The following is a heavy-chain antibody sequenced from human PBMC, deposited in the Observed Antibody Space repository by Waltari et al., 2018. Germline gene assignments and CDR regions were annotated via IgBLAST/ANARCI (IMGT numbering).Heavy chain of an antibody. D-gene: IGHD3-22*01. CDR2: IRYDGRNK. Sequence: LKLVESGGAVVQPGGSLRPSCAASGFPFSSYGMHWVRQAPGRGLNRVDFIRYDGRNKYYADTMKGQLTISRDNSKNTMLLQMNSLGAEGTAVYYCAKRGYDSTGFYYYMDVWGKGTTVTVSS. J-gene: IGHJ6*03. CDR1: GFPFSSYG. V-gene: IGHV3-30*02. CDR3: AKRGYDSTGFYYYMDV.